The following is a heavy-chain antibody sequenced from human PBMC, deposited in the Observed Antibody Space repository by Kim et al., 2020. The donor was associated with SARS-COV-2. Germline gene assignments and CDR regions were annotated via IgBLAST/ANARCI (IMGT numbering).Heavy chain of an antibody. CDR1: GGSFSGYY. Sequence: SETLSLTCAVYGGSFSGYYWSWIRQPPGKGLEWIGEINHSGSTNYNPSLKSRVTISVDTSKNQFSLKLSSVTAADTAVYYCARDQRRMYYYGSGSYYNGGPFDPWGQGTLVTVSS. CDR2: INHSGST. J-gene: IGHJ5*02. CDR3: ARDQRRMYYYGSGSYYNGGPFDP. D-gene: IGHD3-10*01. V-gene: IGHV4-34*01.